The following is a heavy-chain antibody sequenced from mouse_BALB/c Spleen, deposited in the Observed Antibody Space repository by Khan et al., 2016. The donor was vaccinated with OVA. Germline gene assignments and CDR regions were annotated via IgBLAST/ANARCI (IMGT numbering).Heavy chain of an antibody. Sequence: QVQLQQSGAELARPRASVKLSCKASGYTFTDYYLNWVKQRTGQGLEWIGDIYPGSGNTYYNERFKGKATLTADKSSSTAYMQLSSLTSEDSAVYFCARSGTGSVAYWGPGTLVTVSA. V-gene: IGHV1-77*01. J-gene: IGHJ3*01. CDR3: ARSGTGSVAY. D-gene: IGHD4-1*01. CDR1: GYTFTDYY. CDR2: IYPGSGNT.